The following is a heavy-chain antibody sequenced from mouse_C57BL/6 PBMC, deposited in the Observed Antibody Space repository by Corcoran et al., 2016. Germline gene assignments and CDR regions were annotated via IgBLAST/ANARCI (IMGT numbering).Heavy chain of an antibody. Sequence: QVQLQQSGAELVKPGASVKISCKASGYAFRSYWMHWVKQRTGKGLAWIGQSYPGDGDTNYNGKFKGKATLTADKSSSKAYMQLSSLSSEGSAVYFCAREGPTTVVARYFDVWGTGTTVTVSS. D-gene: IGHD1-1*01. CDR1: GYAFRSYW. J-gene: IGHJ1*03. CDR3: AREGPTTVVARYFDV. V-gene: IGHV1-80*01. CDR2: SYPGDGDT.